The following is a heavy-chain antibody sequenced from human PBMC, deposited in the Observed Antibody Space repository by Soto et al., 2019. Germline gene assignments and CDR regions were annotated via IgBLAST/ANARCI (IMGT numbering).Heavy chain of an antibody. Sequence: QVQLVQSGAEVKKPGSSVKVSCKASGGTFSSYAISWVRQAPGQGLEWMGGIIPIFGTANYAQKVQGRVTITADESTSTAYMELSSLRSEDTAVYYCASTTDYYGSGRNEVYYDYYYGMDVWGQGTTVTVSS. CDR3: ASTTDYYGSGRNEVYYDYYYGMDV. J-gene: IGHJ6*02. CDR2: IIPIFGTA. CDR1: GGTFSSYA. D-gene: IGHD3-10*01. V-gene: IGHV1-69*01.